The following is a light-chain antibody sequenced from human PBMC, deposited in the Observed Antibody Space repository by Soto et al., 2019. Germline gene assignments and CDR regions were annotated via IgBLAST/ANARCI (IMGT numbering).Light chain of an antibody. V-gene: IGLV1-40*01. CDR3: PSYDSSLRGWV. CDR2: GNS. J-gene: IGLJ3*02. Sequence: QSVLTQPPSVSGAPGQRVTISCTGSSSNIGAGYDVHWYQQLPGTAPKLLIYGNSNRPSGVPDRFSGSKSGTSASLAITGLQAEHEADYYCPSYDSSLRGWVFGGGTKLTVL. CDR1: SSNIGAGYD.